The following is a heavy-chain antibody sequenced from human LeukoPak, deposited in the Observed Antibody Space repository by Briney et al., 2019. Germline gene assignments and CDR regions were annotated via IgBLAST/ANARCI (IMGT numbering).Heavy chain of an antibody. CDR3: ARDSPLYLYSSSSQMGYYYMDV. Sequence: RLXXAXXXFTFXXXSMXXXRXXXXXXXXXVSXXSSSSSYIYYADSVKGRFTISRDNAKNSLYLQMNSLRAEDTAVYYCARDSPLYLYSSSSQMGYYYMDVWGKGTTVTVSS. CDR2: XSSSSSYI. J-gene: IGHJ6*03. CDR1: XFTFXXXS. D-gene: IGHD6-6*01. V-gene: IGHV3-21*01.